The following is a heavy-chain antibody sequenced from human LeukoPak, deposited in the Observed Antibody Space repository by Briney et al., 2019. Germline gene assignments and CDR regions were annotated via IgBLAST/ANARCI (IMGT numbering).Heavy chain of an antibody. CDR3: ARRGLYGSGSYYYFDY. Sequence: GESLKISCKGSGYSFNSYWIGWVRQMPGKGLEWMGIIYPGDSDTRYSPSFQGQVTISADKSISTAYLQWSSLKASDTAMYYCARRGLYGSGSYYYFDYWGQGTLVTVSS. D-gene: IGHD3-10*01. CDR2: IYPGDSDT. J-gene: IGHJ4*02. CDR1: GYSFNSYW. V-gene: IGHV5-51*01.